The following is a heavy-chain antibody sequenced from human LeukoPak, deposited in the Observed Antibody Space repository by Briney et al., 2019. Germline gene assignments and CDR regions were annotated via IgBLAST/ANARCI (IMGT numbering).Heavy chain of an antibody. J-gene: IGHJ4*02. CDR3: ARGTLGRKRFDY. Sequence: SETLSLTCTVSGGSISSYYWSWIRQPPGKGLEWIGYIYYSGSTNYNPSLKSRVTISVDTSKNQFSLKLSSVTAADTAVYYCARGTLGRKRFDYWGQGTLVTVSS. V-gene: IGHV4-59*01. D-gene: IGHD6-6*01. CDR1: GGSISSYY. CDR2: IYYSGST.